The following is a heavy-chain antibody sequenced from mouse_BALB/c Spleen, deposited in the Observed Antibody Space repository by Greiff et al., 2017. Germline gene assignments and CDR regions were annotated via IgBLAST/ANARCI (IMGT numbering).Heavy chain of an antibody. D-gene: IGHD1-1*01. V-gene: IGHV14-3*02. J-gene: IGHJ2*01. CDR1: GFNIKDTY. CDR2: IDPANGNT. CDR3: ARFITTVVARYYFDY. Sequence: EVQLQQSGAELVKPGASVKLSCTASGFNIKDTYMHWVKQRPEQGLEWIGRIDPANGNTKYDPKFQGKATITADTSSNTAYLQLSSLTSEDTAVYYCARFITTVVARYYFDYWGQGTTLTVSS.